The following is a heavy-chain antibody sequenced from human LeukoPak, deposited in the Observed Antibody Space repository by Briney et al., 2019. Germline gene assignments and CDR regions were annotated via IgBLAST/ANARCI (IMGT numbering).Heavy chain of an antibody. CDR1: GFTLSTYD. CDR2: IYRAGDT. J-gene: IGHJ4*02. CDR3: ARVGSRYCSGANCYDGF. Sequence: GGSLRLSCAASGFTLSTYDMHWVRQPTGEGLEWVSIIYRAGDTYYPDSVKGRFTISRDNSKNTLYLQMNNLRAEDTAIYYCARVGSRYCSGANCYDGFWGQGTLVSVSS. V-gene: IGHV3-13*01. D-gene: IGHD2-15*01.